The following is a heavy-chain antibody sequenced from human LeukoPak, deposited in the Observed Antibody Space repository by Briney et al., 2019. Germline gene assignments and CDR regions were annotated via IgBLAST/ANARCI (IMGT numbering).Heavy chain of an antibody. CDR3: ARTAAAGTGNWFDP. CDR1: GGSISSYY. V-gene: IGHV4-59*01. J-gene: IGHJ5*02. D-gene: IGHD6-13*01. Sequence: SETLSLTCTVSGGSISSYYWSWIRQPPGKGLEWIGYIYYSGSTNYNPSLKSRVTISVDTSKNQFSLKLSSVTAADTAVYYCARTAAAGTGNWFDPWGQGTLVTVSS. CDR2: IYYSGST.